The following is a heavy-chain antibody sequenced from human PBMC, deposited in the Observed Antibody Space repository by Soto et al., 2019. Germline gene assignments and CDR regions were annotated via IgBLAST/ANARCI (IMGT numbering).Heavy chain of an antibody. J-gene: IGHJ4*02. Sequence: EVQLVESGGGLVQPGGSLRLSCAASGFTFSNYWMHWVRQVPGKGLVWVSRISSDESTTNYADSVKGRFTISRANAKNTMYLQMNSMRAEDTAVYYCARAVAATTGSWHWGQGTLVAVSS. CDR2: ISSDESTT. D-gene: IGHD2-15*01. V-gene: IGHV3-74*01. CDR1: GFTFSNYW. CDR3: ARAVAATTGSWH.